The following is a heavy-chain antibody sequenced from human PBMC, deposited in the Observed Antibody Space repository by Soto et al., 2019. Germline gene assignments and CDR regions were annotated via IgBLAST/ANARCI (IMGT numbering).Heavy chain of an antibody. V-gene: IGHV1-18*01. CDR1: GDTVTKSG. CDR3: ASATSIAVAGKET. Sequence: VQLVQSGGEVKKPGASVKVSCKASGDTVTKSGISGVRHAPGQGLEWVGWIRFSNGHTNYALKFQDRITFTTDASTSTASMELRSLTSDDTAVYYCASATSIAVAGKETWGQGTLVTVSS. CDR2: IRFSNGHT. D-gene: IGHD6-19*01. J-gene: IGHJ4*02.